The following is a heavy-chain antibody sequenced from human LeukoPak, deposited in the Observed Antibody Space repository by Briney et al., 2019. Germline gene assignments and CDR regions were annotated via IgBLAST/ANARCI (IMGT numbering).Heavy chain of an antibody. D-gene: IGHD5-18*01. CDR1: GFAFSSYG. CDR3: AGARRAYSYGHLDY. Sequence: GRSLRLSCAASGFAFSSYGMHWVRQAPGKGLEWVAVIWYDGSNKYYADSVKGRFTISRDNSKNTLYLQMNSLRAEDTAVYYCAGARRAYSYGHLDYWGQGTLVTVSS. J-gene: IGHJ4*02. CDR2: IWYDGSNK. V-gene: IGHV3-33*01.